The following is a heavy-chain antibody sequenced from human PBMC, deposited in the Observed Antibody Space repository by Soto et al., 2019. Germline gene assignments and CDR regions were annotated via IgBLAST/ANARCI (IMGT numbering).Heavy chain of an antibody. J-gene: IGHJ4*02. V-gene: IGHV3-33*01. CDR3: ARDRRFLEWLDY. D-gene: IGHD3-3*01. CDR1: GFTFTSYG. Sequence: QVQLVESGGGVVQPGRSLTLSCVASGFTFTSYGIHWVRQAPGKGLEWVAVIWYDGSNKYYGDSVKGRFSISRDNSKNTVFLQMNSLRAEDTAVYYCARDRRFLEWLDYWGQGTLVSLSS. CDR2: IWYDGSNK.